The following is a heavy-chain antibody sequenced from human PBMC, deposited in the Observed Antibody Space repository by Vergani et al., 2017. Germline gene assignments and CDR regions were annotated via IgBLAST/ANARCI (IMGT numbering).Heavy chain of an antibody. CDR1: GFSFNSYW. J-gene: IGHJ4*02. D-gene: IGHD2-15*01. V-gene: IGHV3-74*03. CDR3: ARLSXDTTPYLQGGYDF. Sequence: DVHLAESGGGFFQPGGSLRLSCSASGFSFNSYWMHWVRQVPGKGLLWVSRIKSDGSITAYADSVKGRFTISRDNAQNTLYLQMNSLRVEDTAVYYCARLSXDTTPYLQGGYDFWGQGTLVSVSS. CDR2: IKSDGSIT.